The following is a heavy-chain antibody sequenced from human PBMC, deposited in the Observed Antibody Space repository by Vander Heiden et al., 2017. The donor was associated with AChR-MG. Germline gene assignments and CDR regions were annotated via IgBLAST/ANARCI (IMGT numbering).Heavy chain of an antibody. Sequence: QVQLVQSGAEVKKPGASVKVSCKASGYTFTSYDINWVRQATGQGLEWMGWMNPNSGNTGYAQKFQGRVTMTRNTSISTAYMELSSLRSEDTAVYYCARALSPPWGRYCSSTSCYGVGGAFDIWGQGTMVTVSS. CDR2: MNPNSGNT. D-gene: IGHD2-2*01. J-gene: IGHJ3*02. CDR1: GYTFTSYD. CDR3: ARALSPPWGRYCSSTSCYGVGGAFDI. V-gene: IGHV1-8*01.